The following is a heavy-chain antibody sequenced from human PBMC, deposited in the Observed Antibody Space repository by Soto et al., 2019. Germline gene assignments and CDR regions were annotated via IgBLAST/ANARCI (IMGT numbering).Heavy chain of an antibody. CDR2: IYWDDAK. V-gene: IGHV2-5*02. D-gene: IGHD3-10*01. J-gene: IGHJ5*02. CDR1: GFSLSTTGVG. Sequence: QITLKESGPTLVRPTQTLTLTCTFSGFSLSTTGVGVGWIRQPPGKALEWLALIYWDDAKRYSPSLKSRLPITKNSSKDEVLLPMTNMAPVDTARYNCAQRLPRYGLGRERGNGYDPWGQGTLVTVSS. CDR3: AQRLPRYGLGRERGNGYDP.